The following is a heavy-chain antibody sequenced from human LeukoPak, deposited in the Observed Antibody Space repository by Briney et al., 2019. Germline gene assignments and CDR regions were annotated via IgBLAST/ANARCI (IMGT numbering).Heavy chain of an antibody. CDR3: ARNALGFHI. Sequence: ASVKVSCKAFGYAFTLHDINWGRQPPGQGLEWMGRVNPATGNADYAQKFQGRVTMTRDTSMSTVYMELSSLTSEDTAVYYCARNALGFHIWGQGTAVTISS. CDR1: GYAFTLHD. CDR2: VNPATGNA. V-gene: IGHV1-8*02. J-gene: IGHJ3*02.